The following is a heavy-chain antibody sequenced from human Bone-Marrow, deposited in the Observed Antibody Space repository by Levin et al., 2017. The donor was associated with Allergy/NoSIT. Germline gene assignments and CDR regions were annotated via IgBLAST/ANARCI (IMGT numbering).Heavy chain of an antibody. Sequence: GGSLRLSCKCSGYSFTDYWIGWVRQVPGKGLEWMGFIYPGDSETRYSPSVEGQVTFSVDKSITTAYLQWSSLRASDTAIYYCARRERLSIFRGGMDVWGRGTTVTVSS. CDR2: IYPGDSET. CDR1: GYSFTDYW. D-gene: IGHD2/OR15-2a*01. J-gene: IGHJ6*02. CDR3: ARRERLSIFRGGMDV. V-gene: IGHV5-51*01.